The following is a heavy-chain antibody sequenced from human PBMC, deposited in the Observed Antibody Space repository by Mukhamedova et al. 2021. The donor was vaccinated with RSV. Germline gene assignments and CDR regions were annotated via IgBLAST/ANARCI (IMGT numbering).Heavy chain of an antibody. V-gene: IGHV1-46*01. D-gene: IGHD7-27*01. J-gene: IGHJ3*02. Sequence: GRVTVTRDTSTTTVYMELSSLRSEDTAVYYCARRSGDKSFDIWGQGTRVTVSS. CDR3: ARRSGDKSFDI.